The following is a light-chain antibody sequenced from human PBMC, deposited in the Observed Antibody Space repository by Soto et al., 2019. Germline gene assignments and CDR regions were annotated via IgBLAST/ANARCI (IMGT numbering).Light chain of an antibody. CDR2: EVS. CDR1: SSDVGGYNF. J-gene: IGLJ2*01. CDR3: SSYTSSVTLV. Sequence: QSALTQPASVSGSPGQSITISCTGTSSDVGGYNFVSWYQQHPGKAPKLMIYEVSNRPSGDSYRCSGSKSGNTASLTISGLQAEDEADYYCSSYTSSVTLVFGGGTKLTVL. V-gene: IGLV2-14*01.